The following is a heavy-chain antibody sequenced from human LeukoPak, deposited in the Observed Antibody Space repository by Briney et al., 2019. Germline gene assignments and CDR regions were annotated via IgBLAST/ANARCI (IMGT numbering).Heavy chain of an antibody. D-gene: IGHD6-19*01. V-gene: IGHV3-13*01. CDR2: IGKGGAT. J-gene: IGHJ4*02. CDR3: VRGAPSGFDY. Sequence: GGSLRLSCAASGFAFSSYDFHWVRQVTGEGLEWVSSIGKGGATFYSVSAKGRFTISRENAMNSLYLQMNSLRAGDMSMYYCVRGAPSGFDYWGQGTLVTVSS. CDR1: GFAFSSYD.